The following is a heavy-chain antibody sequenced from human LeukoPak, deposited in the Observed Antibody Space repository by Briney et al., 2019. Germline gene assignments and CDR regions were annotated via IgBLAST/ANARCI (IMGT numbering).Heavy chain of an antibody. Sequence: ASVKVSCKASGYTFTSYYMHWARQAPGQGLEWMGIINPSGGSTSYAQKFQGRVTMTRDTSTSTVYMELSSLRSEDTAVYYCAKSSGYYGWFDPWGQGTLVTVSS. D-gene: IGHD3-22*01. CDR2: INPSGGST. V-gene: IGHV1-46*01. CDR1: GYTFTSYY. J-gene: IGHJ5*02. CDR3: AKSSGYYGWFDP.